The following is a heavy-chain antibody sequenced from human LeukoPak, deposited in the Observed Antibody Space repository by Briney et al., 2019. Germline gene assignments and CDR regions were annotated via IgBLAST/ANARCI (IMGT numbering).Heavy chain of an antibody. D-gene: IGHD5-24*01. CDR3: AKVDPDGYNSLHY. CDR2: ISYDGSNK. V-gene: IGHV3-30*04. CDR1: GFTFSSYA. Sequence: PGGSLRLSCAASGFTFSSYAMHWVRQAPGKGLEWVAVISYDGSNKYYADSVKGRFTISRDNSKNTLYLQMNSLRAEDTAVYYCAKVDPDGYNSLHYWGQGTLVTVSS. J-gene: IGHJ4*02.